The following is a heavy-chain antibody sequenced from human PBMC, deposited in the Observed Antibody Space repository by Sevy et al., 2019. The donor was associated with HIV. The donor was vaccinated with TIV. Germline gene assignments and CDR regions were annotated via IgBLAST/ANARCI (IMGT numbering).Heavy chain of an antibody. CDR3: AKHVLRYSTFDP. V-gene: IGHV3-23*01. CDR2: ISGSGGST. D-gene: IGHD3-9*01. J-gene: IGHJ5*02. Sequence: GGSLRLSCAASGFTFSSYAMSWVRQAPGKGLEWVSAISGSGGSTYYADSVKGRFTIYRDNSKNTLYLQMNSLRAEDTAVYYGAKHVLRYSTFDPWGQGTLVTVSS. CDR1: GFTFSSYA.